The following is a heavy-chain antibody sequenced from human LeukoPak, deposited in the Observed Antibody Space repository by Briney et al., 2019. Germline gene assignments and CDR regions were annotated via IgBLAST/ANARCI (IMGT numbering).Heavy chain of an antibody. D-gene: IGHD1-26*01. V-gene: IGHV1-18*01. CDR1: GYTFTSYG. J-gene: IGHJ3*02. Sequence: ASVKVSCTASGYTFTSYGIRWVRQAPGQGLEWMGWISAYNGNTNYAQKLQGRVTMTTDTSTSTAYMELRSLRSDDTAVYYCARVPATYTAFDIWGQGTMVTVSS. CDR3: ARVPATYTAFDI. CDR2: ISAYNGNT.